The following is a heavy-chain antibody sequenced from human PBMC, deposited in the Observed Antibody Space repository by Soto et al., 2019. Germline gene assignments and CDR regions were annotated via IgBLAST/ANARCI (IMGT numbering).Heavy chain of an antibody. J-gene: IGHJ6*02. CDR2: ISGSGAYT. D-gene: IGHD5-18*01. V-gene: IGHV3-11*06. CDR1: GFIFSDY. Sequence: QVQLVESGGGLVKPGGSLRLSCTGSGFIFSDYMTWIRQAPGKGLEWVSYISGSGAYTKYADSVRGRFTISRDNAKNTLWLQINSLRAEDTAVYYCARSSGWRHVVGYKYGLDAWGQGTTVIVSS. CDR3: ARSSGWRHVVGYKYGLDA.